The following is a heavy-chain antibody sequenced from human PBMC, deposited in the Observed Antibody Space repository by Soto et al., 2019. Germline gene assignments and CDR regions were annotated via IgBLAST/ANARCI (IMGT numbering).Heavy chain of an antibody. V-gene: IGHV3-48*03. Sequence: PGGSLRLSCAASGFTFSSYEMTWVRQAPGRGLEWVSYISDSGHTIHYGDSVKGRFTISRDNAKNSLHLQMNSLTVEDTAVYYCARIGAGGWDVPFDFWGQGTRVTVPS. CDR3: ARIGAGGWDVPFDF. CDR2: ISDSGHTI. J-gene: IGHJ4*02. CDR1: GFTFSSYE. D-gene: IGHD6-19*01.